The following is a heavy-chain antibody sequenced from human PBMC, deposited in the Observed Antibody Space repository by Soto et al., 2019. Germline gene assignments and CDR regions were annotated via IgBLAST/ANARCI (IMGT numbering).Heavy chain of an antibody. J-gene: IGHJ3*01. CDR3: AKSRESNTWSHDSFDV. CDR2: ISGSGGGT. V-gene: IGHV3-23*01. Sequence: PGGSHRLRCAVSGFTFIDYAINWVRKATGKGLEWVSAISGSGGGTYYADSVRGRFTVSRDNTDNTVDLQLSSLRVDDTAIYYCAKSRESNTWSHDSFDVWRQGTMVTVSS. D-gene: IGHD4-4*01. CDR1: GFTFIDYA.